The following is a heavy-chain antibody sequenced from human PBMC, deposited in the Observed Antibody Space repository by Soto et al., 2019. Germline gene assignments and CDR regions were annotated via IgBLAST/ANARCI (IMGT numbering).Heavy chain of an antibody. CDR2: ISSSSSTI. J-gene: IGHJ4*02. V-gene: IGHV3-48*02. CDR3: ARDSLPFNPIVGATFSGDY. Sequence: GGSLRLSCAASGFTFSSYSMNWVRQAPGKGLEWVSYISSSSSTIYYADSVKGRFTISRDNAKNSLYLQMNSLRDEDTAVYYCARDSLPFNPIVGATFSGDYWGQGTLVTVSS. D-gene: IGHD1-26*01. CDR1: GFTFSSYS.